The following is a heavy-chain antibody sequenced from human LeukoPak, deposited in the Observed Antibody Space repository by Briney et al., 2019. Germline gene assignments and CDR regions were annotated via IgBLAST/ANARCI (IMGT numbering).Heavy chain of an antibody. D-gene: IGHD1-1*01. V-gene: IGHV3-33*01. CDR3: ARDRRNWKVSRGEFGP. Sequence: GGSLRLSCAASGFTFSSYGMHWVRQAPGKGLEWVAVIWSDGSNIYYADSVKGRFTISRDNSKNMLYLQMNSLRAEDTAVYYCARDRRNWKVSRGEFGPWGQGTLVTVSS. J-gene: IGHJ5*02. CDR1: GFTFSSYG. CDR2: IWSDGSNI.